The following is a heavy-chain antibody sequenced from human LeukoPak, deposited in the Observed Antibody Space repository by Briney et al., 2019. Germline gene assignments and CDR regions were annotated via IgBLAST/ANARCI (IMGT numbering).Heavy chain of an antibody. D-gene: IGHD3-22*01. Sequence: PGGSLRLSCAASGFTFSSYWMSWVRQAPGKGLEWVANMNQDGSEKYYLDSVKGRFTISRDNAKRSLYLQMNSLRGDDTAVYYCARDRALYDSRRGYYYTEDDYWGQGTLVTVSS. V-gene: IGHV3-7*01. CDR3: ARDRALYDSRRGYYYTEDDY. CDR2: MNQDGSEK. CDR1: GFTFSSYW. J-gene: IGHJ4*02.